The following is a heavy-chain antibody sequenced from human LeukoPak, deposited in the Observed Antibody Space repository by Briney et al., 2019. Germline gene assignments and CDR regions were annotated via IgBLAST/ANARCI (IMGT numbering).Heavy chain of an antibody. J-gene: IGHJ1*01. Sequence: GGSLRLSCAASGFTLSDYHMSWIRQAPGKGLEWVSYITSGGSTVYYADSLKGRFTISRDNARNSLYLQMNSLRAEDTAVYYCAKDPAATPSEYFQHWGQGTLVTVSS. V-gene: IGHV3-11*01. CDR1: GFTLSDYH. CDR2: ITSGGSTV. CDR3: AKDPAATPSEYFQH. D-gene: IGHD2-15*01.